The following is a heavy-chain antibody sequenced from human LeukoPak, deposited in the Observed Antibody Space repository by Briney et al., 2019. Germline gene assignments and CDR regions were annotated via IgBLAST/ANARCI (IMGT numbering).Heavy chain of an antibody. J-gene: IGHJ4*02. CDR3: ARGYRIAVAGFPFDY. D-gene: IGHD6-19*01. CDR1: GDSISSYY. V-gene: IGHV4-59*12. CDR2: VFYGGST. Sequence: SETLSLTCTVSGDSISSYYWSWIRQPPGKGLEWIGYVFYGGSTTYNPSLKSRITISVDTSKNQFSLKLSSVTAADTAVYYCARGYRIAVAGFPFDYWGQGTLVTVSS.